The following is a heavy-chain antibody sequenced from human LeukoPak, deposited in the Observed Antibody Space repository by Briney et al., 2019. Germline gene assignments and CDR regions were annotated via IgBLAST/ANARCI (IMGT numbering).Heavy chain of an antibody. CDR1: GGTFSSYA. CDR2: IIPIFGTA. V-gene: IGHV1-69*13. Sequence: SVKASCKASGGTFSSYAISWVRQAPGQGLEWMGGIIPIFGTANYAQKFQGRVTITADESTSTAYMELSSLRSEDTAVYYCARDLLYTDFWSGYYRDYYYYGMDVWGQGTTVTVSS. D-gene: IGHD3-3*01. CDR3: ARDLLYTDFWSGYYRDYYYYGMDV. J-gene: IGHJ6*02.